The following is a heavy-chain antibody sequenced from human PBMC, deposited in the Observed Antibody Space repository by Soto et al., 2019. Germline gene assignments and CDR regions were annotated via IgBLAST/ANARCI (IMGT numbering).Heavy chain of an antibody. CDR3: ARVAATVTTRSEYYGMDV. V-gene: IGHV3-30-3*01. D-gene: IGHD4-17*01. J-gene: IGHJ6*02. Sequence: QVQLVESGGGVVQPGRSLRLSCAASGFTFSSYAMHWVRQAPGKGLEWVAVISYDGSNKYYADSVKGRFTISRDNSKNTLYLQMNSLRAEDTAVYYYARVAATVTTRSEYYGMDVWGQGTTVTVSS. CDR1: GFTFSSYA. CDR2: ISYDGSNK.